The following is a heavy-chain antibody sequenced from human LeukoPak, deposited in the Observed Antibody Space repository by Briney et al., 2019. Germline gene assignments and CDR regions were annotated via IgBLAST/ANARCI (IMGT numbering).Heavy chain of an antibody. CDR1: GGSFSGYY. V-gene: IGHV4-34*01. Sequence: SETLSLTCAVYGGSFSGYYWSWIRQPPGKGLEWIGEINHSGSTNYNPSLKSRVIISVDTSKNQFSLKLSSVTAADTAVYYCARGKRVVVVPAAWFDPWGQGTLVTVSS. D-gene: IGHD2-2*01. CDR2: INHSGST. J-gene: IGHJ5*02. CDR3: ARGKRVVVVPAAWFDP.